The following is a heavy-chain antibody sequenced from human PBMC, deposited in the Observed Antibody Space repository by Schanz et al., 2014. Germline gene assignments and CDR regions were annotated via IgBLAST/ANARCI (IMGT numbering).Heavy chain of an antibody. V-gene: IGHV4-30-2*01. Sequence: QLQLQESGSGLVKPSQTLSLTCGVSGGSISSGGSSWNWIRLPRGKGLEWIGYIYHSGSTYYNPPLRSRVTISVDRSKNQFSLSLNSVAAADTAVYYCARSPGDFPGWFDSWGQGTLVTVSS. J-gene: IGHJ5*01. CDR2: IYHSGST. CDR1: GGSISSGGSS. D-gene: IGHD4-17*01. CDR3: ARSPGDFPGWFDS.